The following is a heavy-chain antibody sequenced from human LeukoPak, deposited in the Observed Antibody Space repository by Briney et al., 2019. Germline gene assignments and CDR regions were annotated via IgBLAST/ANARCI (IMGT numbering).Heavy chain of an antibody. CDR2: ISGSGNTI. CDR1: GFTFSSYA. D-gene: IGHD3-10*01. J-gene: IGHJ4*02. V-gene: IGHV3-23*01. CDR3: AREYYGSGNYPLIDY. Sequence: PGASLRLSCAASGFTFSSYAMTWVRQAPGKGLEWVSQISGSGNTIYYADSVKGRFTISRDNSKNTLYLQMNSLRAEDTALYYCAREYYGSGNYPLIDYWGQGTLITVSS.